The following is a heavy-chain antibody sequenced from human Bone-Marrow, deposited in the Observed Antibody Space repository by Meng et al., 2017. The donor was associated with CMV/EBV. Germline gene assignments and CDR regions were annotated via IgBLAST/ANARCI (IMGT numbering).Heavy chain of an antibody. D-gene: IGHD1-14*01. CDR1: GYTFTSYG. CDR2: ISAYNGNT. Sequence: ASVKVSCKASGYTFTSYGISWVRQAPGQGLEWMGWISAYNGNTNYAQKLQGRVTMTTDTSTSTAYMELRSLRSDDTAVYYCAKDRFVQGEPLVDFDYWGQGTLVTVSS. J-gene: IGHJ4*02. V-gene: IGHV1-18*01. CDR3: AKDRFVQGEPLVDFDY.